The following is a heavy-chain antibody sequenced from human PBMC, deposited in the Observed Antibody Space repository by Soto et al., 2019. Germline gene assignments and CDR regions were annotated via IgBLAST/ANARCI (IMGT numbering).Heavy chain of an antibody. CDR2: ISGSGGST. Sequence: GGSLRLSCAASGFTFSSYAMSWVRQAPGKGLEWVSAISGSGGSTYYADSVKGRFTISRDNSKNTLYLQMNSLRAEDTAVYYCAKKGGSYSSSWYSEPFSWFDPCGQGTLVTVSS. CDR1: GFTFSSYA. J-gene: IGHJ5*02. V-gene: IGHV3-23*01. CDR3: AKKGGSYSSSWYSEPFSWFDP. D-gene: IGHD6-13*01.